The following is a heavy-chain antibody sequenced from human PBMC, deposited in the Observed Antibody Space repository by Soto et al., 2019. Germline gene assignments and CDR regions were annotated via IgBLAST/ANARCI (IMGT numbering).Heavy chain of an antibody. J-gene: IGHJ6*03. CDR1: GGSFSGYY. Sequence: SETLSLTCAVYGGSFSGYYWSWIRQPPGKGLEWIGEINHSGSTNYNPSLKSRVTISVDTSKNQFSLKLSSVTAADTAVYYCARGCDGDYSGIYYYYMDVWGKGTTVTVSS. V-gene: IGHV4-34*01. CDR3: ARGCDGDYSGIYYYYMDV. D-gene: IGHD4-17*01. CDR2: INHSGST.